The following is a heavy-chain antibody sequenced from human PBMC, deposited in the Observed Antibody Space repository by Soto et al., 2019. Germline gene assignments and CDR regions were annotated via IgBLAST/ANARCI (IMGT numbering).Heavy chain of an antibody. J-gene: IGHJ4*02. D-gene: IGHD3-10*01. V-gene: IGHV3-33*01. CDR3: ARGDASGRAE. Sequence: QVQLVESGGGVVQPGRSLRLSCAASGFTFSNYGMHWVRQAPGKGLEWVAVIWYDGTNKYYADSVKGRFTISRDNSKNPLYLHMNSLRAQDTDLYYCARGDASGRAEWGQGTLVTVSS. CDR2: IWYDGTNK. CDR1: GFTFSNYG.